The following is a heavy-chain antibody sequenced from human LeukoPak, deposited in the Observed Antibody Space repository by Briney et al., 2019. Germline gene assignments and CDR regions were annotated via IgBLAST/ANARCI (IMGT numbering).Heavy chain of an antibody. V-gene: IGHV1-18*01. J-gene: IGHJ4*02. Sequence: ASVKVSCKASGYTFTSYGISWVRQAPGQGLEWMGWISAYNGNTNYAQKLQGRVTMTTDTSTSTAYMELRSLRSDDTAVYYCARGLVEYCGGDCYSYFDYWGQGTLVTVSS. CDR1: GYTFTSYG. CDR2: ISAYNGNT. D-gene: IGHD2-21*02. CDR3: ARGLVEYCGGDCYSYFDY.